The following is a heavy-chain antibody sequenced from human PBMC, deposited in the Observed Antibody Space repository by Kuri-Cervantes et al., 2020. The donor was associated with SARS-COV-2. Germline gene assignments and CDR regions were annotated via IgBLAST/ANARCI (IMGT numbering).Heavy chain of an antibody. J-gene: IGHJ4*02. CDR2: ISSSSSYI. D-gene: IGHD3-3*01. CDR1: GFTFSSYS. Sequence: GGSLRLSCAASGFTFSSYSMNWVRQAPGKGLEWVSSISSSSSYIYYADSVKGRFTISRDNAKSSLYLQMNSLRAEDTAVYYCARGRYDFWSGFFPPTLWGQGTLVTVSS. V-gene: IGHV3-21*01. CDR3: ARGRYDFWSGFFPPTL.